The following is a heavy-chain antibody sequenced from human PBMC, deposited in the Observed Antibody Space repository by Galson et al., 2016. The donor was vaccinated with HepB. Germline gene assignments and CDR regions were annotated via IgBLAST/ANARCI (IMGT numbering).Heavy chain of an antibody. V-gene: IGHV3-74*03. J-gene: IGHJ4*02. Sequence: SLRLSCAASGFTFSSSWMHWVRQAPGKGPVWVSRINPDGSSTTYADSVKGRFTISRDNAKNTLYLQMNSLKAEDTAVYYCARDWGSSWCLHWGQGTLVTVSS. CDR3: ARDWGSSWCLH. CDR2: INPDGSST. D-gene: IGHD6-13*01. CDR1: GFTFSSSW.